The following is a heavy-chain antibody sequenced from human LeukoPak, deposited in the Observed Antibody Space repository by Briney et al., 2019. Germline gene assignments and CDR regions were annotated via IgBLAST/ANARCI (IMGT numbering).Heavy chain of an antibody. Sequence: SETLPLTCTVSGGYISSSSYYWGWIRQPPGKGLEWIGSIYYSGSTYYNPSLKSRVTISVDTSKNQFSLKLSSVTAADTAVYYCARVFRYQMVVTAYYGMDVWGQGTTVTVSS. J-gene: IGHJ6*02. V-gene: IGHV4-39*07. CDR3: ARVFRYQMVVTAYYGMDV. D-gene: IGHD2-21*02. CDR2: IYYSGST. CDR1: GGYISSSSYY.